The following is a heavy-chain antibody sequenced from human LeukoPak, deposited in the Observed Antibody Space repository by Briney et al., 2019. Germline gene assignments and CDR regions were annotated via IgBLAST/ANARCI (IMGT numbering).Heavy chain of an antibody. CDR2: INHSGST. CDR3: AFLFRGNSY. V-gene: IGHV4-34*01. J-gene: IGHJ4*02. Sequence: SXTLSLTCAVYGGSFSGYYWSWIRQPPGKGLEWIGEINHSGSTNYNPSLKSRVTISVDTSKNQFSLKLSSVTAADTAVYYCAFLFRGNSYWGQGTLVTVSS. CDR1: GGSFSGYY. D-gene: IGHD3-10*01.